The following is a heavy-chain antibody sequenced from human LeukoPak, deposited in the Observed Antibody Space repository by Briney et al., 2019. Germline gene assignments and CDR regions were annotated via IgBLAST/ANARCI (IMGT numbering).Heavy chain of an antibody. CDR3: AKAGSGYSVYYFDY. CDR2: ISWDGGST. Sequence: GGSLRLSCAASGFTFDDYAMHWVRQAPGKGLEWVSLISWDGGSTYYADSVKGRFAISRDNSKNSLYLQMNSLRAEDTALYYCAKAGSGYSVYYFDYWGQGTLVTVSS. V-gene: IGHV3-43D*04. CDR1: GFTFDDYA. J-gene: IGHJ4*02. D-gene: IGHD3-22*01.